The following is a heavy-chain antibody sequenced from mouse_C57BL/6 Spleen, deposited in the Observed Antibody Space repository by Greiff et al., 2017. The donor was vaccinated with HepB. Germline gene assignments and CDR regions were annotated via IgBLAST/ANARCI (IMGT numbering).Heavy chain of an antibody. CDR3: ARGSNPYYYTMDD. CDR2: ISSGSSPI. Sequence: VQLKESGGGLVKPGGSLKLSCAASGFTFSDYGMHWVRQAPEQGLEWVAYISSGSSPIYYADTVKGRFTISRDNAKNTLFLQMTSLRSEDTAMYYCARGSNPYYYTMDDWGQGTSVTVSS. D-gene: IGHD2-5*01. CDR1: GFTFSDYG. V-gene: IGHV5-17*01. J-gene: IGHJ4*01.